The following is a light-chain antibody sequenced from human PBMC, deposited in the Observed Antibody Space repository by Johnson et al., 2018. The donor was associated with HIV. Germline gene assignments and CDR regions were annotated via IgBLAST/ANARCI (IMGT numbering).Light chain of an antibody. Sequence: VLTQPPSVSAAPGQKVTISCSGSSSNIGNNYVSWYQQLPGTAPKLLIYENNKRPSGIPDRFSGSKSGPSATLGITGLLPGDEADYYCGTWDSSLISNVFGTGTKVTVL. CDR3: GTWDSSLISNV. CDR1: SSNIGNNY. J-gene: IGLJ1*01. V-gene: IGLV1-51*02. CDR2: ENN.